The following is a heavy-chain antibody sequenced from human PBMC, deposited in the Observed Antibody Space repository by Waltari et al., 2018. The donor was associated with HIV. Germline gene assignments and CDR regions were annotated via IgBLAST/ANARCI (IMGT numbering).Heavy chain of an antibody. J-gene: IGHJ4*02. CDR2: MNPNSGNT. CDR3: ARVRYYDSSGYDDF. CDR1: FTSYD. D-gene: IGHD3-22*01. V-gene: IGHV1-8*01. Sequence: FTSYDINWVRQATGQGLEWMGWMNPNSGNTGYAQKFQGRVTMTRNTSISTAYMELSSLRSEDTAVYYCARVRYYDSSGYDDFWGQGTLVTVSS.